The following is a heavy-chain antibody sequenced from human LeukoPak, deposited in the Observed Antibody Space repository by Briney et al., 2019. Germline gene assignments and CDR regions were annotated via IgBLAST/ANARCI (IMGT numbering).Heavy chain of an antibody. D-gene: IGHD3-16*01. J-gene: IGHJ4*02. CDR2: TYYRSKWFN. V-gene: IGHV6-1*01. Sequence: SQTLSLTCAISGDIVSSNSAAWNWVRQSPSRGLEWLGRTYYRSKWFNDYSISVKSRIIVNPDTAKNQFSLQLTSVTPEDTAVYYCARDGGLGLDYFDYWGQGTLVTVSS. CDR3: ARDGGLGLDYFDY. CDR1: GDIVSSNSAA.